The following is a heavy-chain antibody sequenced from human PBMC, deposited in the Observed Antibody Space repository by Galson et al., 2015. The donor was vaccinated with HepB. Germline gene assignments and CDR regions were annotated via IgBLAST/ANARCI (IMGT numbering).Heavy chain of an antibody. V-gene: IGHV1-8*01. CDR2: MNPNSGNT. Sequence: SVKVSCKASGYTFTSYDINWVRQATGQGLEWMGWMNPNSGNTGYAQKFQGRVTMTRNTSISTAYMELCSLRSEDTAVYYCARGAKYYDFWSGYYDLYYYYMDVWGKGTTVTVSS. CDR3: ARGAKYYDFWSGYYDLYYYYMDV. J-gene: IGHJ6*03. D-gene: IGHD3-3*01. CDR1: GYTFTSYD.